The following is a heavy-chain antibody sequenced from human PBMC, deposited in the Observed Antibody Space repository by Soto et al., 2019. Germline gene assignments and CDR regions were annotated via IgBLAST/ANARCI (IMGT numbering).Heavy chain of an antibody. CDR2: ISSNGGST. D-gene: IGHD2-2*01. CDR1: GFTFSNYA. J-gene: IGHJ4*02. Sequence: PGGSLRLSCSASGFTFSNYAMHWVRQAPGKGLEYVSSISSNGGSTYYADSVKGRFTISRDNSKNTLYLQMSSLRPDDTAVYYCVKRTSCDYANTPYFDYWGQGTLVTVSS. CDR3: VKRTSCDYANTPYFDY. V-gene: IGHV3-64D*06.